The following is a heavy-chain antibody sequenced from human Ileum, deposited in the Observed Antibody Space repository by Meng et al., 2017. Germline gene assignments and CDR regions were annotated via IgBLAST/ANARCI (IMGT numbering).Heavy chain of an antibody. CDR3: AKGAYYYASGTYYNRVLVY. CDR1: GFTFSTYD. Sequence: GESLKISCAASGFTFSTYDMHWVRQAPGKGPEWVSLINAGGSTTYYADSVKGRFTISRDNSKNTVYLQMSNLRAEDTAVYFCAKGAYYYASGTYYNRVLVYWGQGTMVTVSS. V-gene: IGHV3-23*01. D-gene: IGHD3-10*01. J-gene: IGHJ4*02. CDR2: INAGGSTT.